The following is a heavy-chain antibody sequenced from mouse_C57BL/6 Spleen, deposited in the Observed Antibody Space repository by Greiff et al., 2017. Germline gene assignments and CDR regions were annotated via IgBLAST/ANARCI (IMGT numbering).Heavy chain of an antibody. Sequence: VQLQQSGTVLARPGASVKMSCKTSGYTFTSYWMHWVKQRPGQGLEWIGAIYPGNSDTSYNQKFKGKAKLTAVTSASTAYMELSSLTNEDSAVYYCTRREYDYDEGFDYWGQGTTLTVSS. D-gene: IGHD2-4*01. CDR2: IYPGNSDT. V-gene: IGHV1-5*01. CDR3: TRREYDYDEGFDY. J-gene: IGHJ2*01. CDR1: GYTFTSYW.